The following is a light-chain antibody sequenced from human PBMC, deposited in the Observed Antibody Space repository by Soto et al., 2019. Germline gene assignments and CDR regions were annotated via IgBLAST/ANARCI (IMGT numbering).Light chain of an antibody. CDR1: QSVSNW. V-gene: IGKV1-5*03. J-gene: IGKJ2*01. Sequence: DIQMTQSPFTLSGSVGDRVTITCRASQSVSNWLAWYQQKPGRAPKLLIFMASTLETGVPSRFSGSGSGTEFTLHITRLQPDDFGTYYCQQHKSYPYTFGPGTKLEIK. CDR2: MAS. CDR3: QQHKSYPYT.